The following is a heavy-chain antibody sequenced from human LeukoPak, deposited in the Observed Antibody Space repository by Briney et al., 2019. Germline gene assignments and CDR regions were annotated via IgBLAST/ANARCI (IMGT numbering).Heavy chain of an antibody. CDR2: MNPNSGNT. Sequence: GASVKVSCKASGYTFTSYDINWVRQATGQGLEWMGWMNPNSGNTGYAQKFQGRVTITRNTSISTAYMELSSLRSEDTAVYYCARGPLGGQGLPWAFDIWGQGTMVTVSS. J-gene: IGHJ3*02. D-gene: IGHD3-16*01. CDR3: ARGPLGGQGLPWAFDI. V-gene: IGHV1-8*03. CDR1: GYTFTSYD.